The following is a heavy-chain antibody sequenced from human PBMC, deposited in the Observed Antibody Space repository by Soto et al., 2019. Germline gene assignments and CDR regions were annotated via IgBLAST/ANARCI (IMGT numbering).Heavy chain of an antibody. Sequence: ASVKVSCKASGYTFTSYAMHWVRQAPGQRLEWMGWINAGNGNTKYSQKFQGRVTITRDTSASTAYMELSSLRSEDTAVYYCARDVGGMITFGGVIPQYYFDYWGQGTLVTVSS. CDR2: INAGNGNT. CDR1: GYTFTSYA. V-gene: IGHV1-3*01. D-gene: IGHD3-16*02. CDR3: ARDVGGMITFGGVIPQYYFDY. J-gene: IGHJ4*02.